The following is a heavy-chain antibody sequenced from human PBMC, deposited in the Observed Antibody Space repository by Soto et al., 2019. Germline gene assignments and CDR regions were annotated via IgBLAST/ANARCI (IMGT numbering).Heavy chain of an antibody. V-gene: IGHV1-69*04. CDR3: ATQEQQQGPIDI. Sequence: ASVKVSCKASGYTFTSYGISWVRQAPGQGLEWMGRIIPILGIANYAQKFQGRVTITADKSTSTAYMELSSLRSEDTAVYYCATQEQQQGPIDIWRHGTMAT. J-gene: IGHJ3*02. CDR1: GYTFTSYG. D-gene: IGHD6-13*01. CDR2: IIPILGIA.